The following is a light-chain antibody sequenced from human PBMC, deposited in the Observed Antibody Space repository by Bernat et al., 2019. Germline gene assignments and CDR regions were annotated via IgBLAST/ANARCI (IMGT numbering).Light chain of an antibody. CDR1: QTISTSH. Sequence: EIVLTQSPRTLSLSPGDRVTLFCRASQTISTSHLVWYQQKPGQAPRLLIYDVSKRATGIPARFSGSGSGTDFSLTISSLEPEDFAVYYCQQRANWPVFGQGTKLEIK. V-gene: IGKV3D-20*02. CDR3: QQRANWPV. J-gene: IGKJ2*01. CDR2: DVS.